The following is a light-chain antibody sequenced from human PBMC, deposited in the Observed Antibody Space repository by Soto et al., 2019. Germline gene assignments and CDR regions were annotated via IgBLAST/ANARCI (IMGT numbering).Light chain of an antibody. Sequence: EIVLTQSPATLSLSPGERATLSCRASQSVSIYLAWYQQKPGQAPRLLIYDASNRATAIPARFSGGGSGTDFTLTISSLEPEDFAVYYCQQRSNCPITFGQGTRLEIK. V-gene: IGKV3-11*01. J-gene: IGKJ5*01. CDR1: QSVSIY. CDR2: DAS. CDR3: QQRSNCPIT.